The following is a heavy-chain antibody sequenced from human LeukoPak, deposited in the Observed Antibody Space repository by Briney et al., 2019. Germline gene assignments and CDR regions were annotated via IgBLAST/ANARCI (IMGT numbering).Heavy chain of an antibody. CDR3: ARDRGYCSSTSCYTFDY. J-gene: IGHJ4*02. CDR1: GYTFNSYD. CDR2: MNPNSGNT. D-gene: IGHD2-2*02. Sequence: GASVKVSCKASGYTFNSYDINWVRQATGQGLEWMGWMNPNSGNTGYAQKFQGRVTITRNTSISTAYMELSSLRSEDTAVYYCARDRGYCSSTSCYTFDYWGQGTLVTVSS. V-gene: IGHV1-8*03.